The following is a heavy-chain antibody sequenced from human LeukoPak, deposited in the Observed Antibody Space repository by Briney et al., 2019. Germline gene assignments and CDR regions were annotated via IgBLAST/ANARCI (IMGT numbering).Heavy chain of an antibody. V-gene: IGHV1-18*01. J-gene: IGHJ6*02. CDR2: ISAYNGNT. CDR3: ARGCSSTSCSPLYYSGMPV. Sequence: GASETVSCKAAGYAFTSYGISWVRQAPGQGLEWMGCISAYNGNTNYAQKLQARLPLTTHTSTSTAYMELRSPRSADTALYYCARGCSSTSCSPLYYSGMPVWGHGTTLPVSS. D-gene: IGHD2-2*01. CDR1: GYAFTSYG.